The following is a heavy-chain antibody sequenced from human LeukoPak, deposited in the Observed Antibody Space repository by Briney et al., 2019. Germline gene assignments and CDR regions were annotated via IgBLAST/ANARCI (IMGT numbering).Heavy chain of an antibody. CDR3: AREDVGVNAVFDY. J-gene: IGHJ4*02. D-gene: IGHD2-21*01. V-gene: IGHV4-39*07. Sequence: SETLSLTCTVSGGSISSSSYYWGWIRQPPGKGLEWIGSIYYSGSTYYNPSLKSRVTISVDTSKNQFSLKLSSVTAADTAMYYCAREDVGVNAVFDYWGQGALVTVSS. CDR1: GGSISSSSYY. CDR2: IYYSGST.